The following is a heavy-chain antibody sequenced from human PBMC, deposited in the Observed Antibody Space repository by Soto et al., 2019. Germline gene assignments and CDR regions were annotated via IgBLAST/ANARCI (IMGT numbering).Heavy chain of an antibody. V-gene: IGHV3-43*01. D-gene: IGHD4-17*01. J-gene: IGHJ3*02. Sequence: GSLRLSCAASGFTFDDYTMHWVRQAPGKGLEWVSLISWDGGSTYYADSVKGRFTISRDNSKNSLYLQMNSLRTEDTALYYCAKDITPVTFDAFDIWGQGTMVTVSS. CDR2: ISWDGGST. CDR3: AKDITPVTFDAFDI. CDR1: GFTFDDYT.